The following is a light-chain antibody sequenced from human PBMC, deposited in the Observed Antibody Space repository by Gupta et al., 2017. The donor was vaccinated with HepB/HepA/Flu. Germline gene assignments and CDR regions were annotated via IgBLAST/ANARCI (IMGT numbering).Light chain of an antibody. Sequence: QAVVPPEPSLPVSPGGTVTLTCGSSTGAVTSGHWPYWFQQQPGQAPRTLIDETNNKYPWTPARFSGSLRRGKAALTLSGAQPEDEAEYYCFLAYGGRPWVFGGGTKLTVL. V-gene: IGLV7-46*01. CDR1: TGAVTSGHW. CDR3: FLAYGGRPWV. CDR2: ETN. J-gene: IGLJ3*02.